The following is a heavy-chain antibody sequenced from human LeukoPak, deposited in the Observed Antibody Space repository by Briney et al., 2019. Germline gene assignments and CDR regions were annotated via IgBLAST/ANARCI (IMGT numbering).Heavy chain of an antibody. D-gene: IGHD6-6*01. Sequence: SQTLSLTCTVSGGSISSGSYYWSWIRQPAGKGLEWIGRIYTSGSTNYNPSLKSRVTISVDTSKNQFSLKLSSVTAADTAVYYCARGKLVLGYWGQGTLVTVSS. CDR3: ARGKLVLGY. CDR1: GGSISSGSYY. V-gene: IGHV4-61*02. CDR2: IYTSGST. J-gene: IGHJ4*02.